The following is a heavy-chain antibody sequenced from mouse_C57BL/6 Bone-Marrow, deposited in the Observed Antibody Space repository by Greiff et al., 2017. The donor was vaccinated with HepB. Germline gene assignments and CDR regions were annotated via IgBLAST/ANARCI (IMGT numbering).Heavy chain of an antibody. Sequence: EVQLQQSGPGLVKPSQSLSLTCSVTGYSITSGYYWNWIRQFPGNKLEWMGYISYDGSNNYNPSLKNRISITRDTSKNQFFLKLNSVTTEDTATYYCEAIYDYDAGRCGFDVWGTGTTVTVSS. J-gene: IGHJ1*03. V-gene: IGHV3-6*01. CDR3: EAIYDYDAGRCGFDV. CDR2: ISYDGSN. D-gene: IGHD2-4*01. CDR1: GYSITSGYY.